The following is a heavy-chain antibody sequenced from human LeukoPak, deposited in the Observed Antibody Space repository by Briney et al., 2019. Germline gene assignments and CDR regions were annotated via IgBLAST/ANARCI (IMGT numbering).Heavy chain of an antibody. CDR1: GYSFTSYW. J-gene: IGHJ4*02. Sequence: PGESLKISRKGSGYSFTSYWIGWVRQMPGKGLEWMGIIYPGDSDTRYSPSFQGQVTISADKSISTAYLQWSSLKASDTAMYYCARRISYYDILTGYYYDYWGQGTLVTVSS. V-gene: IGHV5-51*01. CDR3: ARRISYYDILTGYYYDY. CDR2: IYPGDSDT. D-gene: IGHD3-9*01.